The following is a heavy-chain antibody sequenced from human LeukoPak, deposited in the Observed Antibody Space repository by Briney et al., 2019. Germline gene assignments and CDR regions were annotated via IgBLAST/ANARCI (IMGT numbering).Heavy chain of an antibody. Sequence: GSLRLSCAASGFTFSSYAMHWVRQAPGKGLEWVAVISYDGSNKYYADSVKGRFTTSRDNSKNTLYLQMNSLRAEDTAVYYCAGSIVAAGPPFDYWGQGTLVTVSS. J-gene: IGHJ4*02. CDR1: GFTFSSYA. CDR3: AGSIVAAGPPFDY. D-gene: IGHD6-13*01. CDR2: ISYDGSNK. V-gene: IGHV3-30-3*01.